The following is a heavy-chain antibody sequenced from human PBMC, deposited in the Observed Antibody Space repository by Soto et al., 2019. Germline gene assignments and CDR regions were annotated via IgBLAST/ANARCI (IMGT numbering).Heavy chain of an antibody. CDR1: GGSISSGDYY. V-gene: IGHV4-30-4*01. J-gene: IGHJ5*02. D-gene: IGHD2-2*01. CDR3: ARRSYCSSTSCYGGYWFDP. CDR2: IYYSGST. Sequence: SETLSLTCTVSGGSISSGDYYWSWIRQPPGKGLEWIGYIYYSGSTYYNPSLKSRVTISVDTSKNQFSLKLSSVTAADTAVYYCARRSYCSSTSCYGGYWFDPWGQGTLVTVSS.